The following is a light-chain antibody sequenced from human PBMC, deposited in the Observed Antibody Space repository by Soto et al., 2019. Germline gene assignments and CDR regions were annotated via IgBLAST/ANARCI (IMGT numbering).Light chain of an antibody. J-gene: IGLJ1*01. Sequence: QSVLTQPASVSGSPGQSITISCTVTSSDVGGYNYVSWYQQHPGKAPKLMIYEVSNRPSGVSNRFSGSKSGNTASLTISGLQAEDEAYYYCSSYTSSSTPYVFGTGTKVTV. V-gene: IGLV2-14*01. CDR2: EVS. CDR1: SSDVGGYNY. CDR3: SSYTSSSTPYV.